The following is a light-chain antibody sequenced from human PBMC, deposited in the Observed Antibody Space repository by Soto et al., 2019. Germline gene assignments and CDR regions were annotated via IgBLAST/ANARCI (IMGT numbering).Light chain of an antibody. CDR3: QQYSSWPPRYT. Sequence: EIVMTQSPATLSVSPGERATLSCRASQSVSSNLAWYQQKPGQAPRLLIYGASTRATGIPARFSGSGSGTGFTLIISSLQSEDFAVYYCQQYSSWPPRYTFGQGTKLEIK. CDR1: QSVSSN. V-gene: IGKV3-15*01. J-gene: IGKJ2*01. CDR2: GAS.